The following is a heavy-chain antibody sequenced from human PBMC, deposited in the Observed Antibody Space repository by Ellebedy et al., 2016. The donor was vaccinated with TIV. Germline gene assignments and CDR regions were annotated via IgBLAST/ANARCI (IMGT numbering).Heavy chain of an antibody. CDR3: ARGTRAVAAAGTNNWFDP. CDR2: IYYSGST. Sequence: SETLSLTXTVSGGSISSYYWSWIRQPPGKGLEWIGYIYYSGSTNYNPSLKSRVTISVDTSKNQFSLKLTSVTAADTAVYYCARGTRAVAAAGTNNWFDPWGQGTLVTVSS. J-gene: IGHJ5*02. V-gene: IGHV4-59*12. CDR1: GGSISSYY. D-gene: IGHD6-13*01.